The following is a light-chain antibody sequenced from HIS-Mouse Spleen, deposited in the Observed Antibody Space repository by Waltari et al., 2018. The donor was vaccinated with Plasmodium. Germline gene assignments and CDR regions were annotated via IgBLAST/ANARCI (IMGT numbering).Light chain of an antibody. CDR3: AAWDDSLNGPV. V-gene: IGLV1-44*01. Sequence: QSVLTQPPSASGTPGQRVTISCSGSSPNSGRNTCTWYHQIPGTAPKLLIYSNNQRPSGVPDRFSGSKSGTSASLAISGLQSEDEADYYCAAWDDSLNGPVFGGGTKLTVL. J-gene: IGLJ2*01. CDR1: SPNSGRNT. CDR2: SNN.